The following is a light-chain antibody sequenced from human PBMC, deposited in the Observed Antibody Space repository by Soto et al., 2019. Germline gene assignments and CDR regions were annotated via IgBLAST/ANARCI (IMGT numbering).Light chain of an antibody. V-gene: IGKV3-15*01. CDR3: QQYNNWPPVT. J-gene: IGKJ4*01. CDR1: QSVSNN. Sequence: EIVMTQSPATLSVSPGERATLTCRASQSVSNNLAWYQQKPGQAPRLLIFGASTRDIGIPARFSGSGSGTEFTLTISSLQSEDFAVYYCQQYNNWPPVTFGGGTKVDI. CDR2: GAS.